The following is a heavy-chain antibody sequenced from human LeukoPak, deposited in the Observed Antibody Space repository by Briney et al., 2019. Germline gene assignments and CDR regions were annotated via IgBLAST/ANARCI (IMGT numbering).Heavy chain of an antibody. CDR1: GFTFSSYG. V-gene: IGHV3-30*02. CDR3: AKETGGRQGLDY. D-gene: IGHD3-10*01. CDR2: IRYDGGNK. J-gene: IGHJ4*02. Sequence: GGSLRLSCAASGFTFSSYGMHWVRQAPGKGLEWVAFIRYDGGNKYYADSVKGRFTISRDNSKNTLYLQMNSLRAEDTAVYYCAKETGGRQGLDYWGQGTLVTVSS.